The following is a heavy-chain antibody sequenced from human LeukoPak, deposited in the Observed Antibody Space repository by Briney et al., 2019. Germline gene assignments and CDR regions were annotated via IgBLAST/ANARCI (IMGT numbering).Heavy chain of an antibody. CDR2: ISGSGGST. V-gene: IGHV3-23*01. J-gene: IGHJ4*02. D-gene: IGHD2-2*03. CDR1: GFTFSSYS. Sequence: GGSLRHSCAASGFTFSSYSMNWVRQAPGKGLEWVSTISGSGGSTYYAGSVKGRFTISRDNSKNTLYLQMNSLRAEDTAVYYCAKVLGQGWIIDYWGQGTLVTVSS. CDR3: AKVLGQGWIIDY.